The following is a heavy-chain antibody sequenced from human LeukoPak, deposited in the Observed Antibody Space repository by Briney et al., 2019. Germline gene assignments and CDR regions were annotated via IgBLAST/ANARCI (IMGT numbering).Heavy chain of an antibody. CDR3: AREGHDLSGYIDL. Sequence: SETLSLTCSVSGASLRPYFWTWIRQPPGKGLEWIAYIYHNGSSHYNPSLKSRVTMSVDTTKNQFSLKMTSVTAADTAVYYCAREGHDLSGYIDLWGQGILVTVST. D-gene: IGHD5-12*01. CDR1: GASLRPYF. J-gene: IGHJ5*02. CDR2: IYHNGSS. V-gene: IGHV4-59*13.